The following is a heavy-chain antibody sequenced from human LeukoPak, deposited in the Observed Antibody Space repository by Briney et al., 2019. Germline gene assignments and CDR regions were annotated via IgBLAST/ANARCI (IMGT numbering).Heavy chain of an antibody. D-gene: IGHD3-16*01. V-gene: IGHV3-9*01. Sequence: PGRSLRLSCAASGFTFDDYAMHWVRQAPGKGLEWVSGISWNSGSIGYADSVKGRFTISRDNAKNSLCLQMNSLRAEDTALYYCAKDLVLGGTTGFDYWGQGTLVTVSS. CDR3: AKDLVLGGTTGFDY. J-gene: IGHJ4*02. CDR1: GFTFDDYA. CDR2: ISWNSGSI.